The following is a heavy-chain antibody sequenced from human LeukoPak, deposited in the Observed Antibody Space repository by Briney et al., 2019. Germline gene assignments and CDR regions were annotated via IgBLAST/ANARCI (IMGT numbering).Heavy chain of an antibody. D-gene: IGHD3-3*01. Sequence: GGSLRLSCAASGFTFSDYYMSWIRQAPGKGLEWVSYISSSGSTIYYADSVKGRFTISRDNSKNTLYLQMNSLRAEDTAVYYCAKIRLSYYDFWSGEPYYYMDVWGKGTTVTVSS. J-gene: IGHJ6*03. V-gene: IGHV3-11*04. CDR1: GFTFSDYY. CDR3: AKIRLSYYDFWSGEPYYYMDV. CDR2: ISSSGSTI.